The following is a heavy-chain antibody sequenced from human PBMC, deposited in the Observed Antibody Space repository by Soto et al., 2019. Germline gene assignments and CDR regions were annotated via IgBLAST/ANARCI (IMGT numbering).Heavy chain of an antibody. CDR3: ARDRILGRENYGMDV. CDR1: GGSVSSGSYY. D-gene: IGHD2-15*01. V-gene: IGHV4-61*01. CDR2: IYYSGST. J-gene: IGHJ6*02. Sequence: QVQLQESGPGLVKPSETLSLTCTVSGGSVSSGSYYWSWIRQPPGKGLEWIGYIYYSGSTNYNPSLTSRVTISVDTSKNQFSLKLSSVTAADTAVYYCARDRILGRENYGMDVWGQGTTVTVSS.